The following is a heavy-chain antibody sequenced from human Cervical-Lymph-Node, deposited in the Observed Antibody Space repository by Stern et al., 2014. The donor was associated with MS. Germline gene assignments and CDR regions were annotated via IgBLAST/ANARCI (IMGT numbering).Heavy chain of an antibody. V-gene: IGHV4-31*03. J-gene: IGHJ5*02. CDR2: IYYSGST. CDR1: GGSISSGGTY. Sequence: QVQLQESGPGLVKPSQTLSLTCTVSGGSISSGGTYWTWIRQHPGNGLGWIGHIYYSGSTYYNPSLKNRVMISIDASTSQFSLKVNSVTAADTGVYYCARGSGDWAHSWFDPWGQGTLVTVSS. CDR3: ARGSGDWAHSWFDP. D-gene: IGHD2-21*02.